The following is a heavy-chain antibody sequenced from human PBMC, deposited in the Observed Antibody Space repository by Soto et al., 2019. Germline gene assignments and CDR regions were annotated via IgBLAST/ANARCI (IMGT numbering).Heavy chain of an antibody. J-gene: IGHJ6*02. CDR2: INSRSSAF. V-gene: IGHV3-48*02. D-gene: IGHD3-10*02. Sequence: EVQLVESGGGWVQPGGSLRLSCAASGFTFSSYGMNWVRQAPGKGLEWVSYINSRSSAFYYADSVKGRFTISRDNVKNSLYLQMNSLRDEDTAVYYCARGVLMLGGMDVWGQGTTVTVSS. CDR3: ARGVLMLGGMDV. CDR1: GFTFSSYG.